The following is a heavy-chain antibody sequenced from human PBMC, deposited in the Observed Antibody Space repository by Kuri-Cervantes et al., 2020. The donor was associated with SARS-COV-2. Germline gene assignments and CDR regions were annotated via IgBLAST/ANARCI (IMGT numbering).Heavy chain of an antibody. Sequence: SETLSLTCTVSGGSISSSSYYWGWIRQPPRKGLEWIGSIYYSGSTYYNPSLKSRVTISVDTSKNQFSLKLSSVTAADTAVYYCARTVTTTPDYWGQGTLVTVSS. J-gene: IGHJ4*02. CDR2: IYYSGST. D-gene: IGHD4-11*01. CDR1: GGSISSSSYY. V-gene: IGHV4-39*07. CDR3: ARTVTTTPDY.